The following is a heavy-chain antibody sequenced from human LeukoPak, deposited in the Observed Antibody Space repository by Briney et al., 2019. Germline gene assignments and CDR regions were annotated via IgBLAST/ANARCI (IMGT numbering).Heavy chain of an antibody. Sequence: QPGGSLRLSCAASGFTFSSYGMHWVRQAPGKGLEWVAVIWYDGSNKYYADSVKGRFTISRDNSKNTLYLQMNSLRAEDTAVYYCARGQWTYSYGVDYWGQGTLVTVSS. CDR2: IWYDGSNK. D-gene: IGHD5-18*01. CDR3: ARGQWTYSYGVDY. CDR1: GFTFSSYG. J-gene: IGHJ4*02. V-gene: IGHV3-33*01.